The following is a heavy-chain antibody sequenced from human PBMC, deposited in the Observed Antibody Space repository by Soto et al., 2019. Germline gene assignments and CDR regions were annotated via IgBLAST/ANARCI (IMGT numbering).Heavy chain of an antibody. J-gene: IGHJ4*02. CDR1: GFTFSSYW. CDR3: ARVRNGDWYFDY. Sequence: EVQLVESGGGLVQPGGSLRLSCAASGFTFSSYWMHWVRQAPGKGLVWVSRITIDGSTTSYADSVKGRFTISRDNAKNTLYLQMNSLRAEDTAIYYCARVRNGDWYFDYWGQGTLVTISS. CDR2: ITIDGSTT. V-gene: IGHV3-74*01. D-gene: IGHD4-17*01.